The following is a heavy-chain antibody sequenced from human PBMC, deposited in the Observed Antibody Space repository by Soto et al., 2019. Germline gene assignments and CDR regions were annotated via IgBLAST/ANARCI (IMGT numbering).Heavy chain of an antibody. J-gene: IGHJ5*02. D-gene: IGHD2-15*01. CDR1: GGSISSGGYY. CDR2: IYYSGST. CDR3: AREMVVAGAENWFDP. V-gene: IGHV4-31*03. Sequence: QVQLQESGPGLVKPSQTLSLTCTVSGGSISSGGYYWSWIRQHPGKGLEWIGYIYYSGSTYYNPSLKSRVTISVDTSKNQFSLKLSSVTAADTAVYYCAREMVVAGAENWFDPWGQGTLVTVSS.